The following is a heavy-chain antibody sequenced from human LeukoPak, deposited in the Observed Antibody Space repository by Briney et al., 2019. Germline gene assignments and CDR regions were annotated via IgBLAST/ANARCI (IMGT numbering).Heavy chain of an antibody. CDR2: IYYSGNT. V-gene: IGHV4-39*01. Sequence: PSETLSLTCTVSGGSIGSSTYCWDWIRQPPGKGLESIVSIYYSGNTHYNPSLKSRVTISVDTSNNLFSLHSTSVTAADTAVYYCARRLTLGSPPGSWFDLWGEGTLVTVSS. J-gene: IGHJ5*02. CDR3: ARRLTLGSPPGSWFDL. D-gene: IGHD3-10*01. CDR1: GGSIGSSTYC.